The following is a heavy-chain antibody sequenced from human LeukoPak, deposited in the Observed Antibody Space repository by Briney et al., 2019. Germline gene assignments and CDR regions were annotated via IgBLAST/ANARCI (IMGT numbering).Heavy chain of an antibody. J-gene: IGHJ4*02. CDR1: GYSLSNYW. CDR2: VYPRDSDT. D-gene: IGHD4-17*01. V-gene: IGHV5-51*01. Sequence: GESLKISCKASGYSLSNYWIGWVRQVPGKGLEWMGIVYPRDSDTRYSPSFQGQVTISADKSISTAYLQWSSLKASDTAVYYCTTDPGDYEIYWGQGTLVTVSS. CDR3: TTDPGDYEIY.